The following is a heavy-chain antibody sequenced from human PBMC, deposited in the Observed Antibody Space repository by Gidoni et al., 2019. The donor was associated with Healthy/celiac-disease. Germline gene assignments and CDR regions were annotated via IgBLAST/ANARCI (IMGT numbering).Heavy chain of an antibody. CDR1: GFTFSSYA. CDR3: ARAAVPAAIRYYYYYMDV. CDR2: ISYDGSNK. V-gene: IGHV3-30-3*01. J-gene: IGHJ6*03. Sequence: QVQLVESGGGVVQPGRSLRLSCAASGFTFSSYAMHWVRQAPGKGLEWVAVISYDGSNKYYADSVKGRFTISRDNSKNTLYLQMNSLRAEDTAVYYCARAAVPAAIRYYYYYMDVWGKGTTVTVSS. D-gene: IGHD2-2*01.